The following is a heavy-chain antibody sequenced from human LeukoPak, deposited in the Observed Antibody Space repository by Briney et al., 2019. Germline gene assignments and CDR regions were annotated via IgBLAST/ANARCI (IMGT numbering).Heavy chain of an antibody. CDR2: IYYSGNT. CDR3: AIHENRNDGFDY. J-gene: IGHJ4*02. V-gene: IGHV4-39*01. Sequence: SETLSLTCIVSGGSISRSCYYWGWIRQPPGKGLEWIGSIYYSGNTYYNPSLKSRVTISVDRSKNQFSLKLSSVTAADTAVYYCAIHENRNDGFDYWGQGTLVTVSS. D-gene: IGHD1-1*01. CDR1: GGSISRSCYY.